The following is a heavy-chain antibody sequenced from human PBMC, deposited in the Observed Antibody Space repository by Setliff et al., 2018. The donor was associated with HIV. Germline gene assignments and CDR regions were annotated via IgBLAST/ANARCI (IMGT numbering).Heavy chain of an antibody. Sequence: ASVKVSCKASGYTFTSYYMHWVRQTPGQGLEWMGIINPSGGSTSYAQKFQGRVTMTRDTSTSTAYMELSSLRSEDTAVYYCARYSSPNNWFDPWGQGTLVTVSS. CDR2: INPSGGST. CDR1: GYTFTSYY. CDR3: ARYSSPNNWFDP. J-gene: IGHJ5*02. D-gene: IGHD6-13*01. V-gene: IGHV1-46*01.